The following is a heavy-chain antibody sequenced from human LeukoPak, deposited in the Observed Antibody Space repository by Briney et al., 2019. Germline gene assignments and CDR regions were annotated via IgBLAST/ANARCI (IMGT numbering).Heavy chain of an antibody. CDR1: GGTFSSYA. Sequence: SVKVSCKASGGTFSSYAISWVRQAPGQGLEWMGGIIPIFGTANYAQKFQGRVTMTRDTSTSAVYMELSSLRSEDTAMYYCARDNTAGGPFDYWGQGTLVTVSS. CDR2: IIPIFGTA. D-gene: IGHD6-13*01. J-gene: IGHJ4*02. V-gene: IGHV1-69*05. CDR3: ARDNTAGGPFDY.